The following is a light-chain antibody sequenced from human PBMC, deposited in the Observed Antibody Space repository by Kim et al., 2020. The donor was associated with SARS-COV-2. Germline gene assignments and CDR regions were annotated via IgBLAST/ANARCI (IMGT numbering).Light chain of an antibody. CDR2: WAS. CDR1: QSVLSSSNNKNC. V-gene: IGKV4-1*01. Sequence: INCKSSQSVLSSSNNKNCLAWYQQEAGQPPNLLIFWASTRESGVPDRFSGSGSGTDFTLAISSLQAEDVAVYYCQQYYSPPLTFGGGTKVDIK. CDR3: QQYYSPPLT. J-gene: IGKJ4*01.